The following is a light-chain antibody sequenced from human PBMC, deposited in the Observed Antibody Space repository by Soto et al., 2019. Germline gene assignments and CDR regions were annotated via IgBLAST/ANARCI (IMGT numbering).Light chain of an antibody. V-gene: IGLV1-40*01. CDR1: SSNIGAGYD. CDR2: GNS. J-gene: IGLJ1*01. CDR3: QSYDGSLSGYV. Sequence: QSALTQPPSVSGAPGQRVTISCTGSSSNIGAGYDVHWYQQLPGTAPKLLIYGNSNRPSGVPDRFSGTKSGTSASLAITGLQAEDEADYYCQSYDGSLSGYVFGTGTKVTVL.